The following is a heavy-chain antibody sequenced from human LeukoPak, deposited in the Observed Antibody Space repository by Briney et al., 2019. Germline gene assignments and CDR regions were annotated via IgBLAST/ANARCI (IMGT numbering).Heavy chain of an antibody. V-gene: IGHV4-59*01. CDR2: TSHSGNT. J-gene: IGHJ5*01. CDR3: ATGFDSKSTYFDS. CDR1: GASISDYY. Sequence: SETLYLTCTVSGASISDYYWNWIRQPPGKGLEWIGYTSHSGNTKYNPSLKSRVTISLDPSTNHFSLNLRSVTAADTAVYYCATGFDSKSTYFDSWGQGTLVTVSS. D-gene: IGHD5-12*01.